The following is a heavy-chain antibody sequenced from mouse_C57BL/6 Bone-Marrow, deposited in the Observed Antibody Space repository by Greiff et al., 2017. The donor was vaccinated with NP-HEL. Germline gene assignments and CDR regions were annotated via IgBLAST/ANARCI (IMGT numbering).Heavy chain of an antibody. Sequence: EVQRVESGPGLVKPSQSLSLTCSVTGYSITSGYYWNWIRQFPGNKLEWMGYISYDGSNNYIPSLKNRISITRDTSKNQFFLKLNSVTTEDTATYYCARGYDYDGGSAWFAYWGQGTLVTVSA. CDR1: GYSITSGYY. D-gene: IGHD2-4*01. V-gene: IGHV3-6*01. CDR2: ISYDGSN. CDR3: ARGYDYDGGSAWFAY. J-gene: IGHJ3*01.